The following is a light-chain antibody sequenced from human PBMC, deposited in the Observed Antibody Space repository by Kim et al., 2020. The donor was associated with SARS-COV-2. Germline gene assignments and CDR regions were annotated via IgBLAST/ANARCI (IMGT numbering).Light chain of an antibody. Sequence: QSALTQPRSVSGSPGQSVTISCTGTTSDVGIYDYVSWYKQHPGKAPKLMIYDVTKRPSGVPDRFSGSKSGNTASLTISGLQADDEADYYCCSYAGSHTSTFGGGTKLTV. CDR1: TSDVGIYDY. J-gene: IGLJ2*01. V-gene: IGLV2-11*01. CDR2: DVT. CDR3: CSYAGSHTST.